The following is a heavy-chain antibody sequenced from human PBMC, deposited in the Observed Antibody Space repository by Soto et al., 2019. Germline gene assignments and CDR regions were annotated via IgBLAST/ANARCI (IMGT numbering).Heavy chain of an antibody. CDR3: ARRRVRDGYPRRAYYFDY. V-gene: IGHV4-59*08. CDR2: IYYSGST. J-gene: IGHJ4*02. Sequence: SETLSLXCTVSGGSISSYYWSWIRQPPGKGLEWIGYIYYSGSTNYNPSLKSRVTISVDTSKNQFSLKLSSVTAADTAAYYCARRRVRDGYPRRAYYFDYWGQGTLVTVSS. CDR1: GGSISSYY. D-gene: IGHD5-12*01.